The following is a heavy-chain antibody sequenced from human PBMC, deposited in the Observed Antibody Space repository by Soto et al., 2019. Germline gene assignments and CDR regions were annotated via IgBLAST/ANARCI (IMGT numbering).Heavy chain of an antibody. CDR3: AKDAGSGYYYVSWFDP. J-gene: IGHJ5*02. V-gene: IGHV3-23*01. CDR1: GFTFSSYA. D-gene: IGHD3-22*01. Sequence: PGGSLRLSCAASGFTFSSYAMSWVHQAPGKGLEWVSAISGSGGSTYYADSVKGRFTISRDNSKNTLYLQMNSLRAEDTAVYYCAKDAGSGYYYVSWFDPWGQGTLVTVSS. CDR2: ISGSGGST.